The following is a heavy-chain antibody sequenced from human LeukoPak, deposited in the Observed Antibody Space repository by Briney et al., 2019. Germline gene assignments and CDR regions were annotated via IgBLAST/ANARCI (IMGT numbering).Heavy chain of an antibody. CDR3: ARGRAFDT. J-gene: IGHJ3*02. CDR1: GYSISSGYY. CDR2: IYHSGST. V-gene: IGHV4-38-2*02. Sequence: SETLSLTCTVSGYSISSGYYWGWIRQPPGKGLEWIGSIYHSGSTYYNPSLKSRVTMSVDTSNNQFSLKLSSVTAADTAVYYCARGRAFDTWGQGTVVTVSS.